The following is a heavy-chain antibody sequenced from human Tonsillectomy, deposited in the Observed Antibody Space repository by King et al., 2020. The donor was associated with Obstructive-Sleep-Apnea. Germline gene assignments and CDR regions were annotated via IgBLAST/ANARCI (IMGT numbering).Heavy chain of an antibody. Sequence: QLQESGPGLVKPSETLSLTCTVSGGSISGSSYYWGWIRQPPGKGLEWIGSIYYSGSTYSNPSLKSRVTISVDTSKNQFSLKLSSVTAADTAVYYCARRGYSSGWGVDYWGQGTLVTVSS. D-gene: IGHD6-19*01. CDR2: IYYSGST. J-gene: IGHJ4*02. CDR1: GGSISGSSYY. CDR3: ARRGYSSGWGVDY. V-gene: IGHV4-39*01.